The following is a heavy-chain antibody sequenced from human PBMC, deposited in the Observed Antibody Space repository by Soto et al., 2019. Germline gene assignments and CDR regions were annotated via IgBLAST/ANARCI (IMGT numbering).Heavy chain of an antibody. CDR3: AKIPPASDYYDVTVYQWYFDL. V-gene: IGHV3-23*01. J-gene: IGHJ2*01. CDR1: GLTFSSYA. Sequence: EVQLLESGGGLVQPGGSLRLSCAASGLTFSSYAMSWVRQAPGKGLEWVSGISSGGGSTYYADSVKGRFTVSRDKSKNTLFLQMNSLRAEDPALYYCAKIPPASDYYDVTVYQWYFDLWGRGTLVTVSS. CDR2: ISSGGGST. D-gene: IGHD3-22*01.